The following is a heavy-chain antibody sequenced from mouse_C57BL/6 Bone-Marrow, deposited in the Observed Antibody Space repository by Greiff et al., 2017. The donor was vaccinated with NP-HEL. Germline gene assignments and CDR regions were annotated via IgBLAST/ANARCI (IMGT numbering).Heavy chain of an antibody. CDR3: ASGTYWYFDV. D-gene: IGHD2-14*01. CDR2: IRNKANGYTT. J-gene: IGHJ1*03. CDR1: GFTFTDYY. V-gene: IGHV7-3*01. Sequence: EVKLQESGGGLVQPGGSLSLSCAASGFTFTDYYMSWVRQPPGKALEWLGFIRNKANGYTTEYSASVKGRFTISRDNSQRILYLQMNALSAEDSATYYCASGTYWYFDVWGTGTTVTVSS.